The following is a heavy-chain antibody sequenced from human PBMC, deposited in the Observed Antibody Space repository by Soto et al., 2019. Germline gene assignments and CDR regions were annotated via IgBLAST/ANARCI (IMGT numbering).Heavy chain of an antibody. D-gene: IGHD6-19*01. CDR2: IIPIFGTA. CDR1: GGTFSSYA. V-gene: IGHV1-69*13. CDR3: ARKYSSGWYSALNDY. J-gene: IGHJ4*02. Sequence: GASVKVSCKASGGTFSSYAISWVRQAPGQGLEWMGGIIPIFGTANYAQKFQGRITITADESTSTAYMELRSLRSDDTAVYYCARKYSSGWYSALNDYWGQGTLVTVSS.